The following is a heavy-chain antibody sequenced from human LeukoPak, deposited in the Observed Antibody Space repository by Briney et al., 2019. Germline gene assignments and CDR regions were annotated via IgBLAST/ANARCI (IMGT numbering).Heavy chain of an antibody. Sequence: SETLSLTCTVSGGSISSSSYYWGWIRQPPWKGLEWIGSIYYSGSTYYNPSLKSRVTISVDTSKNQFSLKLSSVTAADTAVYYCARFIGYGYNFQEGNFWGQGTLVTVSS. J-gene: IGHJ4*02. CDR1: GGSISSSSYY. CDR2: IYYSGST. CDR3: ARFIGYGYNFQEGNF. D-gene: IGHD5-24*01. V-gene: IGHV4-39*01.